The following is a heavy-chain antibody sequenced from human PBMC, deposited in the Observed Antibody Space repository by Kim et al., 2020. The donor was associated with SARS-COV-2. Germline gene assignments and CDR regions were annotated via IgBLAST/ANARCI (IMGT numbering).Heavy chain of an antibody. V-gene: IGHV4-39*01. CDR1: GGSISSSSYY. CDR3: ARQWIQDQLYYYDSSGYFDY. CDR2: IYYSGST. D-gene: IGHD3-22*01. Sequence: SETLSLTCTVSGGSISSSSYYWGWIRQPPGKGLEWIGSIYYSGSTYYNPSLKSRVTISVDTSKNQFSLKLSSVTAADTAVYYCARQWIQDQLYYYDSSGYFDYWGQGTLAT. J-gene: IGHJ4*02.